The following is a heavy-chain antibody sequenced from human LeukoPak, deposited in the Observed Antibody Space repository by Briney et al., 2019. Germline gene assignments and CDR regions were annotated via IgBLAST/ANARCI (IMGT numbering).Heavy chain of an antibody. Sequence: ASVKVSCKTSGYTFTNYGVRWVRQATGQGLEWMGWMNPNSGNTGYEQKFQGRVTITRNTSISTAYMELSSLRSEDTAVYYCARGNYNSYDFWSGYYTTFYFEYWGQGTLVTVSS. D-gene: IGHD3-3*01. V-gene: IGHV1-8*03. J-gene: IGHJ4*02. CDR2: MNPNSGNT. CDR3: ARGNYNSYDFWSGYYTTFYFEY. CDR1: GYTFTNYG.